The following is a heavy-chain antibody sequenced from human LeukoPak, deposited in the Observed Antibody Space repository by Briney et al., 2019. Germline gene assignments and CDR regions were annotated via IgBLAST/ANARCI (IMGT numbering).Heavy chain of an antibody. J-gene: IGHJ3*02. CDR2: ISYDGSNK. V-gene: IGHV3-30*18. CDR1: GFTFSSYG. Sequence: PGRSLRLSCAASGFTFSSYGMHWVRRAPGKGLEWVAVISYDGSNKYYADSVKGRFTISRDNSKNTLYLQMNSLRAEDTAVYYCAKEDAFDIWGQGTMVTVSS. CDR3: AKEDAFDI.